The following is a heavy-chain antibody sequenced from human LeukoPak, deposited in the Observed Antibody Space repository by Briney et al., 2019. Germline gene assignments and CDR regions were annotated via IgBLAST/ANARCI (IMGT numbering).Heavy chain of an antibody. CDR2: INTNTGTP. J-gene: IGHJ4*02. Sequence: ASVNVSCKASGYTFTSYAMNWVRQAPGQGLEWMGWINTNTGTPAYAQGFTGRFVFSLDSSVSTAYLQISSIKAEDIAVYYCVRQYSGYESLYFDSWGQGTLVTVSS. CDR3: VRQYSGYESLYFDS. D-gene: IGHD5-12*01. CDR1: GYTFTSYA. V-gene: IGHV7-4-1*02.